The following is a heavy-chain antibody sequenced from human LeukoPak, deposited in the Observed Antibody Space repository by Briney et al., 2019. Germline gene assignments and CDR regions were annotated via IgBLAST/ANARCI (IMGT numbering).Heavy chain of an antibody. CDR1: GGPISSYY. CDR2: IYYGGST. D-gene: IGHD3-3*01. J-gene: IGHJ4*02. CDR3: ARVATRYYDFWSGYPYYFDH. Sequence: PSETLSLTCTVSGGPISSYYWSWIRQPPGKGPEWIGYIYYGGSTNYNPSLKSRVTISVDTSKNQFSLKLSSVTAADTAVYYCARVATRYYDFWSGYPYYFDHWGQGTLVTVSS. V-gene: IGHV4-59*01.